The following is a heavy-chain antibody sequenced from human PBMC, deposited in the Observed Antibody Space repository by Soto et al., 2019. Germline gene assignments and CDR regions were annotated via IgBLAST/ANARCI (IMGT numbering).Heavy chain of an antibody. J-gene: IGHJ6*02. CDR1: GGSISSGDYY. Sequence: PSETLSLTCTVSGGSISSGDYYWSWIRQPPGKGLEWIGYIYYSGSTYYNPSLKSRVTISVDTSKNQFSLKLSSVTAADTAVYYCARDLTVTPDSGYYYGMDVWGQGTTVTVSS. CDR3: ARDLTVTPDSGYYYGMDV. CDR2: IYYSGST. D-gene: IGHD4-4*01. V-gene: IGHV4-30-4*01.